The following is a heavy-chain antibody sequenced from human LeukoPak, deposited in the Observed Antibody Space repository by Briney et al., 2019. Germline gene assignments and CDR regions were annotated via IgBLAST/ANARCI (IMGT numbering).Heavy chain of an antibody. CDR3: ASPIIAAHPYYYYGMDV. V-gene: IGHV3-21*01. CDR1: GFTFSSYS. J-gene: IGHJ6*02. CDR2: ISSSSSYI. D-gene: IGHD6-13*01. Sequence: PGGSLRLSCAASGFTFSSYSMNWVRQAPGKGLEWVSSISSSSSYIYYADSVKGRFTISRDNAKNSLYLQMNSLRAEDTAVYYCASPIIAAHPYYYYGMDVWGQGTTVTVSS.